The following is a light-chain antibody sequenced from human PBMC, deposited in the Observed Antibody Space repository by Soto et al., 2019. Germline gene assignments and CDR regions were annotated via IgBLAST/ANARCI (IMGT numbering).Light chain of an antibody. V-gene: IGKV3-15*01. J-gene: IGKJ5*01. CDR3: QQYNNWPPWT. Sequence: IVLTQSPATLSLSPGERATLSCRASQSVSRYLAWYQQKPGQAPRLLIYGASTRATGIPARFSGSGSGTEFTLTISSLQSEDFAVYYCQQYNNWPPWTFGQGTRLEIK. CDR1: QSVSRY. CDR2: GAS.